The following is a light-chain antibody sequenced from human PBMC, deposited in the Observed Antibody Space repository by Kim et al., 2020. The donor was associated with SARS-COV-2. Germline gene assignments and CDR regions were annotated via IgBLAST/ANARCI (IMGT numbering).Light chain of an antibody. CDR3: QQSYNTPWT. CDR1: QTINKS. V-gene: IGKV1-39*01. Sequence: DIQMTQSPSSLSASVGDRVTISCRASQTINKSLNWYQQKPGKAPKLLIYAASSLQSGVPSRFSGSGSGTDFTLTISSLQPGDFATYYCQQSYNTPWTFGQGTKVDIK. CDR2: AAS. J-gene: IGKJ1*01.